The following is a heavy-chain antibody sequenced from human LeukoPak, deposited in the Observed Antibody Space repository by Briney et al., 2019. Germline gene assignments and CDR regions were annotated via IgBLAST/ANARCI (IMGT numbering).Heavy chain of an antibody. D-gene: IGHD1/OR15-1a*01. CDR3: ARARNKGSLLDY. CDR1: GGSFSGYY. CDR2: INHSGST. V-gene: IGHV4-34*01. Sequence: SETLSLTCAVYGGSFSGYYWSWIRQPPGKGLEWIGEINHSGSTNYNPSLKSRVTISVDTSKNQFSLKLSSVTAADTAVYYCARARNKGSLLDYWGQRTLVTVSS. J-gene: IGHJ4*02.